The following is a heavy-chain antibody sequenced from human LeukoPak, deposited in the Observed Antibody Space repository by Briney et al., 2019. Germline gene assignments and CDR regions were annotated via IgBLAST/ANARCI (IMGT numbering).Heavy chain of an antibody. CDR2: INPSGGST. J-gene: IGHJ5*02. Sequence: ASVKVSCKASGYTFTSYYMHWVRQAPGQGLEWMGIINPSGGSTSYAQKFQGRVTMTRDMSTSTVYMELSSLRSEDTAVYYCARESIAAAGTAWFDPWGQGTLVTASS. CDR3: ARESIAAAGTAWFDP. D-gene: IGHD6-13*01. CDR1: GYTFTSYY. V-gene: IGHV1-46*01.